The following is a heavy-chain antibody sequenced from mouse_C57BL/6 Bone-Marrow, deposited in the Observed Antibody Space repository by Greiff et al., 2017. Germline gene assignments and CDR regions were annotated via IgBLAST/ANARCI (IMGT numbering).Heavy chain of an antibody. CDR1: GYTFTSYW. CDR3: ARSGPNWYFDV. J-gene: IGHJ1*03. Sequence: SGAELVMPGASVKLSCKASGYTFTSYWMHWVKQRPGQGLEWIGEIDPSDSYTNYNQKFKGKSTLTVDKSSSTAYMQLSSLTSEDSAVYYCARSGPNWYFDVWGTGTTVTVSS. V-gene: IGHV1-69*01. CDR2: IDPSDSYT.